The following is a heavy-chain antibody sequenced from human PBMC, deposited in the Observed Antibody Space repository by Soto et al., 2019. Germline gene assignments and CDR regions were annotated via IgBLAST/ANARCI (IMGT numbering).Heavy chain of an antibody. CDR1: GFTVSSNY. D-gene: IGHD5-18*01. CDR2: IYSGGST. J-gene: IGHJ6*02. V-gene: IGHV3-53*01. CDR3: ARDPRGYSYGGHYYYYGMDV. Sequence: GGSLRLSCAASGFTVSSNYMSWVRQAPGKGLEWVSVIYSGGSTYYADSVKGRFTISRDNSKNTLYLQMNSLRAEDTAVYYCARDPRGYSYGGHYYYYGMDVWGQGTTVTVSS.